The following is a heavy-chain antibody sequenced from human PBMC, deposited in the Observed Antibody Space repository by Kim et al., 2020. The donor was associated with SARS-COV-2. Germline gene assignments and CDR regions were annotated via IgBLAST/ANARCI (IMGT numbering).Heavy chain of an antibody. CDR3: AKEEGSGSYYIPRGTAWYYYGMDV. V-gene: IGHV3-33*06. CDR1: GFTFSSYG. CDR2: IWYDGSNK. D-gene: IGHD3-10*01. Sequence: GGSLRLSCAASGFTFSSYGMHWVRQAPGKGLEWVAVIWYDGSNKYYADSVKGRFTISRDNSKNTLYLQMNSLRAEDTAVYYCAKEEGSGSYYIPRGTAWYYYGMDVWGQGTTVTVSS. J-gene: IGHJ6*02.